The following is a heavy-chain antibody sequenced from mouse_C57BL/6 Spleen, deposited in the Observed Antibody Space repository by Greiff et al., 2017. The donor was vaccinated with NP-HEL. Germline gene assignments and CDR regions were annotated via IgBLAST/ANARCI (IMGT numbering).Heavy chain of an antibody. CDR3: AIDYGSIYAMDY. V-gene: IGHV1-74*01. J-gene: IGHJ4*01. CDR2: IHPCDSDT. D-gene: IGHD1-1*01. Sequence: QVQLQQPGAELVKPGASVKVSCKASGYTFTSYWMHWVKQRPGQGLEWIGRIHPCDSDTNYNQKFKGKATLTVDKSSSTAYMQLSSLTSEDSAVYYCAIDYGSIYAMDYWGQGTSVTVSS. CDR1: GYTFTSYW.